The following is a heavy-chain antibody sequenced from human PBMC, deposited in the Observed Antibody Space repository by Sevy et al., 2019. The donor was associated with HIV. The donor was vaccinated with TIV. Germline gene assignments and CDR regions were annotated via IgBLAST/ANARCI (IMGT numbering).Heavy chain of an antibody. CDR2: ISPFRGNT. J-gene: IGHJ5*02. V-gene: IGHV1-18*01. Sequence: ASVKVSCKASGYSFTTYAITWVRQAPGQGLEWMGWISPFRGNTNYAQKLQGRVSMTTDTSTSTANMELTSLRSDDTAVYYCARVCGGRIYNGRFDPWGQGTLVTVSS. CDR3: ARVCGGRIYNGRFDP. D-gene: IGHD2-15*01. CDR1: GYSFTTYA.